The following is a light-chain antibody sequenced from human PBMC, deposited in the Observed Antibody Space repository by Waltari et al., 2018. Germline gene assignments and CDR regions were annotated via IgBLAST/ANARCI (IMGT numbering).Light chain of an antibody. Sequence: EIVLTQSPGTLSLSPAQRTTLSCRASQTITSNYLAWYQHKPGQAPRLLSYGASSRATGIPDRFSGSGSGTDFTLTISRLEPTDSAVYYCQQYGSSPPWTFGQGTKVEIK. CDR2: GAS. J-gene: IGKJ1*01. V-gene: IGKV3-20*01. CDR1: QTITSNY. CDR3: QQYGSSPPWT.